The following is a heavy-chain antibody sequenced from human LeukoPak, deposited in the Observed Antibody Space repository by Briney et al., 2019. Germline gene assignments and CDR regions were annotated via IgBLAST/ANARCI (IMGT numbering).Heavy chain of an antibody. D-gene: IGHD1-14*01. CDR1: GYTFTSYY. Sequence: ASVKVSCKASGYTFTSYYMHWVRQAPGQGLEWMGIINPSGGSTSYAQKFQGRVTMTRDTSTSTVYMELSSLRSEDTAVYYCARARYKAPVADAYFDYWGRGTLVTVSS. CDR3: ARARYKAPVADAYFDY. V-gene: IGHV1-46*01. CDR2: INPSGGST. J-gene: IGHJ4*02.